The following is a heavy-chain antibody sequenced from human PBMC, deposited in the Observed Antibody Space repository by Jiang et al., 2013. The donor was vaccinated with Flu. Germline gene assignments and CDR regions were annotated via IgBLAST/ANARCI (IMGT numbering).Heavy chain of an antibody. Sequence: LLKPSETLSLTCAVYGGSFSGYYWSWIRQPPGKGLEWIGYIYYSGSTNYNPSLKSRVTISVDTSKNQFSLKLSSVTAADTAVYYCARGSSTSYGGYYFDYWAREPWSPSPQ. V-gene: IGHV4-59*01. D-gene: IGHD2-2*01. CDR1: GGSFSGYY. CDR3: ARGSSTSYGGYYFDY. J-gene: IGHJ4*02. CDR2: IYYSGST.